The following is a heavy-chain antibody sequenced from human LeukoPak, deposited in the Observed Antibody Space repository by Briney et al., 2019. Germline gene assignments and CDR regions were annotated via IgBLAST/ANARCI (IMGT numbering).Heavy chain of an antibody. Sequence: KTSETLSLTCTVSGGSISSGSYYWSWIRQPAGKGLEWIGRIYTSGSTNYNPSLKSRVTISVDTSKNQFSLKLSSVTAADTAVYYCARDIAPFDRPPNWFDPWGQGTLVTVSS. V-gene: IGHV4-61*02. D-gene: IGHD3-16*01. CDR1: GGSISSGSYY. J-gene: IGHJ5*02. CDR3: ARDIAPFDRPPNWFDP. CDR2: IYTSGST.